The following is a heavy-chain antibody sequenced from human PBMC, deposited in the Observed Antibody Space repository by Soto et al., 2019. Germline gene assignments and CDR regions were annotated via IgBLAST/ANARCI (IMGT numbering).Heavy chain of an antibody. Sequence: PGGSLRLSCAASGFTFSSDGMHWVRQAPGKGLEWVAVISYDGSNKYYADSVKGRFTISRDNSKNTLYLQMNSLRAEDTAVYYCAKDLKGITYYDFWSGLNYYGMDVWGQGTTVTVSS. CDR3: AKDLKGITYYDFWSGLNYYGMDV. CDR1: GFTFSSDG. V-gene: IGHV3-30*18. CDR2: ISYDGSNK. D-gene: IGHD3-3*01. J-gene: IGHJ6*02.